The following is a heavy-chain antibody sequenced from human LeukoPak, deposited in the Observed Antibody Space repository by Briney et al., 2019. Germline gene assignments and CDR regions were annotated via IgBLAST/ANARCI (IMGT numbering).Heavy chain of an antibody. D-gene: IGHD3/OR15-3a*01. Sequence: QPGGSLRLSCEASGFTFDAYAMHWVRQAPGKGLEWVSAISGSGGSTYYADSVKGRFTISRDNSKNTLYLQMNSLTAEDTAVYSCAKDGDWYPYFDYWGQGTLVTVSS. J-gene: IGHJ4*02. CDR1: GFTFDAYA. CDR2: ISGSGGST. V-gene: IGHV3-23*01. CDR3: AKDGDWYPYFDY.